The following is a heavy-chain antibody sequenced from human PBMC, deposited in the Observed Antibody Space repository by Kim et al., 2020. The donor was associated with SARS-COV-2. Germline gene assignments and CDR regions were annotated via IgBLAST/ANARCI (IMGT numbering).Heavy chain of an antibody. V-gene: IGHV3-30-3*01. J-gene: IGHJ6*01. D-gene: IGHD3-10*01. Sequence: GRSLRLSCAASGFTVSSCAIQWVRQAPGKGLEWVAVISYDGSNKNYADSVKGRFNISRDNSKNTLYLQMNSLRAEDTALYYCARDTWSRIRGRSYSYYRVYVWEQVT. CDR2: ISYDGSNK. CDR3: ARDTWSRIRGRSYSYYRVYV. CDR1: GFTVSSCA.